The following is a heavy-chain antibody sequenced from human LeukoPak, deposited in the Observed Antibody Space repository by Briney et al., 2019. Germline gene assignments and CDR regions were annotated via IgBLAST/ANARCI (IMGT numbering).Heavy chain of an antibody. CDR2: INHSGST. D-gene: IGHD2-2*02. V-gene: IGHV4-34*01. J-gene: IGHJ4*02. CDR3: AVNSGDCSSTSCYMDY. CDR1: GGSFSGYY. Sequence: SETLSLTCAVYGGSFSGYYWSWIRQPPGKGLEWIGEINHSGSTNYNPSLKSQVTISVDTSMNQFSLKLSSVTAADTAVYYCAVNSGDCSSTSCYMDYWGQGTLVTVSS.